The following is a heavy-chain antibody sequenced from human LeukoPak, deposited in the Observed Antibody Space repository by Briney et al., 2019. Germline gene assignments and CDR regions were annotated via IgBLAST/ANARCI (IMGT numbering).Heavy chain of an antibody. J-gene: IGHJ4*02. CDR2: VFYNGNT. CDR1: GGSISNYY. Sequence: PSGPLSLTCTVSGGSISNYYWTWIRQPPGKRLEWIGYVFYNGNTNYNPSLKSRATISVDTSKNQFSLKLNSVTAADTAVYYCARYVRGLMPTYFDYWGQGTLVTVSS. V-gene: IGHV4-59*01. CDR3: ARYVRGLMPTYFDY. D-gene: IGHD3-10*01.